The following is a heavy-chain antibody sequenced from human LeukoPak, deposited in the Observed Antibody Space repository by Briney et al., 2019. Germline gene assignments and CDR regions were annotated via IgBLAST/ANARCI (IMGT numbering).Heavy chain of an antibody. Sequence: GSLRLSFAASGFTFRSHAMNWVRPAPGKGLEWVSFISGYGGDAYYADSVKGRFTISRDNSKNAVSLQMNSLRADDTALYYCARWDDNDAFDVWGQGTMVTVSS. CDR2: ISGYGGDA. J-gene: IGHJ3*01. D-gene: IGHD1-1*01. CDR1: GFTFRSHA. V-gene: IGHV3-23*01. CDR3: ARWDDNDAFDV.